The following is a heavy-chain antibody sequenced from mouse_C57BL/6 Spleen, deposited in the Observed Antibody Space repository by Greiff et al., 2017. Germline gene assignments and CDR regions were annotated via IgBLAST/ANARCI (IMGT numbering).Heavy chain of an antibody. V-gene: IGHV2-9-1*01. CDR2: IWTGGGT. J-gene: IGHJ4*01. CDR1: GFSLTSYA. Sequence: QVQLKESGPGLVAPSQSLSIPCTVSGFSLTSYAISWVRQPPGKGLEWLGVIWTGGGTNYNSALKTRMSISQDTSKSQVFLTMNRLLTDDTARYYCARRCRLEAMDYWGQGTSVTVSS. D-gene: IGHD6-1*01. CDR3: ARRCRLEAMDY.